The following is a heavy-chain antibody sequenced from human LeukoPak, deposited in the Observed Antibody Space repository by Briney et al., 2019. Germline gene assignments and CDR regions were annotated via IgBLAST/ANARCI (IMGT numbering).Heavy chain of an antibody. J-gene: IGHJ4*02. CDR2: ISSSGSTI. CDR3: ARGSFHYYPSF. V-gene: IGHV3-48*01. CDR1: GFTFSRYS. D-gene: IGHD3-10*01. Sequence: PGGSLRLSCVASGFTFSRYSMLWVRQAPGKGLQWLSYISSSGSTIYYADSVKGRFTISRYNANNSLFLQMSILRVQETAVYYCARGSFHYYPSFWGQGTLVTVSS.